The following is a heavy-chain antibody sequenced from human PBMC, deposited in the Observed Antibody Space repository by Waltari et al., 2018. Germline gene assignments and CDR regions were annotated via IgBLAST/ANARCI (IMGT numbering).Heavy chain of an antibody. J-gene: IGHJ4*02. CDR3: ARGSYYASGTSYPPPFDY. CDR2: IYTTGST. V-gene: IGHV4-61*02. D-gene: IGHD3-10*01. CDR1: GDSISSGDYY. Sequence: QVQLQASGPGLVNPSQTLSLTCTVSGDSISSGDYYWNWIRQPAGKGLEWIGRIYTTGSTAYSPSLKSRVTLSVDTSKNQFSLRLSSVTAADTAFYFCARGSYYASGTSYPPPFDYWGQGTLVTVSS.